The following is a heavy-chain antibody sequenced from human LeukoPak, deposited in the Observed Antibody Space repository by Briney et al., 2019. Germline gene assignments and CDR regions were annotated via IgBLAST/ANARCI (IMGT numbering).Heavy chain of an antibody. J-gene: IGHJ5*02. CDR1: GGSISSYY. D-gene: IGHD1-26*01. Sequence: SETLSLTCTVSGGSISSYYWSWIRQPAGKGLEWIGRIYSSGSTNYNPSLKSRVTMSVDTSKNQFSLKLSSVTAADTAVYYCAGEYRRRDWFDPWAREPWSPSPQ. CDR3: AGEYRRRDWFDP. V-gene: IGHV4-4*07. CDR2: IYSSGST.